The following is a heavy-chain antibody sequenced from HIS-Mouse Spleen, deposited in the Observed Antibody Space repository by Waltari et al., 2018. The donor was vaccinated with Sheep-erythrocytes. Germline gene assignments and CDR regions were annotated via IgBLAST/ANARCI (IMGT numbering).Heavy chain of an antibody. J-gene: IGHJ4*02. D-gene: IGHD5-18*01. CDR1: GGSISSSSYY. V-gene: IGHV4-39*01. Sequence: QLQLQESGPGLVKPSETLSLTCTVSGGSISSSSYYWGWIRQPPGKGLEWIGSIYYSGGTYYNQSLKSRVTISVDTSKNQFSLKLSSVTAADTAVYYCARHKDTAMVHFDYWGQGTLVTVSS. CDR3: ARHKDTAMVHFDY. CDR2: IYYSGGT.